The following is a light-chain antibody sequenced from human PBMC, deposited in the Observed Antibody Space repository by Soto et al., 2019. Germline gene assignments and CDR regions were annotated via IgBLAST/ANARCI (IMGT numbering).Light chain of an antibody. CDR1: SSDVGGYKY. V-gene: IGLV2-14*01. J-gene: IGLJ1*01. Sequence: QSALTQPASVSGSPGQSITISCTGTSSDVGGYKYVSWYQQHLGKAPKLMIYEVSNRPSGVSNRFSGSKSGNTASLTISGLQAEDEADYYCSSYTTSSTLLFGTGTKVTVL. CDR3: SSYTTSSTLL. CDR2: EVS.